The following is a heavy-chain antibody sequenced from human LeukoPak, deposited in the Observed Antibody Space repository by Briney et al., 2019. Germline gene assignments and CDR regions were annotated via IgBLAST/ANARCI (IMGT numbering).Heavy chain of an antibody. CDR2: IYYSGST. CDR1: GGSISSGGYY. CDR3: ASRNLFHDAFDI. D-gene: IGHD1-7*01. J-gene: IGHJ3*02. Sequence: SETLSLTCTVSGGSISSGGYYWSWIRQHPGKGLEWIGYIYYSGSTYYNPSLKSRVTISVDTSKNQFSLKLSSVTAADTAVYYCASRNLFHDAFDIWGQGTMVTVSS. V-gene: IGHV4-31*03.